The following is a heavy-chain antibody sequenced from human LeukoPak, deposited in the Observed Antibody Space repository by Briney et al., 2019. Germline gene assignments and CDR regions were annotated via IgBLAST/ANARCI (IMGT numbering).Heavy chain of an antibody. D-gene: IGHD6-19*01. V-gene: IGHV4-34*01. CDR3: ARGPRGTYSSGWYPLGY. CDR1: GGSFSGCY. Sequence: SSGTLSLTCAVYGGSFSGCYWSWIRQPPGKGLEGIGEINHSGSTNYNPSLKSRVTISVDTSKNQFSLKLSSVTAADTAVYYCARGPRGTYSSGWYPLGYWGQGTLVTVSS. J-gene: IGHJ4*02. CDR2: INHSGST.